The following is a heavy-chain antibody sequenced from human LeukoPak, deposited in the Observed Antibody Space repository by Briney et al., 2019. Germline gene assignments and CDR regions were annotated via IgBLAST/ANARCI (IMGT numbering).Heavy chain of an antibody. CDR2: INHSGRA. D-gene: IGHD3-10*01. Sequence: SETLSLTCAVSGVSLSGYYWGWIRQTPGKGLEWIGEINHSGRANYNPSLRSRVTISADTSKNQFSLELRSVTAADTAVYYCARAYYSTSWFPHWGQGALVTVSS. CDR3: ARAYYSTSWFPH. V-gene: IGHV4-34*01. J-gene: IGHJ5*02. CDR1: GVSLSGYY.